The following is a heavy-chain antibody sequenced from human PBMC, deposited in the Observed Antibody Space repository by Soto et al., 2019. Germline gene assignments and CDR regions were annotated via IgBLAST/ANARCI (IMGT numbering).Heavy chain of an antibody. CDR1: GYTFTSYG. D-gene: IGHD3-3*01. CDR3: ARGGFTIFGVVITDNWFDP. J-gene: IGHJ5*02. CDR2: ISAYNGNT. Sequence: RASVKVSCKASGYTFTSYGISWVRQAPGQGLEWMGWISAYNGNTNYAQKLQGRVTMTTDTSTSTAYMELRSLRSDDTAVYYCARGGFTIFGVVITDNWFDPCGQGTLVTVSS. V-gene: IGHV1-18*01.